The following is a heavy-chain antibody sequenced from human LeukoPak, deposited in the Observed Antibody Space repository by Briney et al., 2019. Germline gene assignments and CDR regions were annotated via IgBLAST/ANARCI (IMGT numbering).Heavy chain of an antibody. V-gene: IGHV3-23*01. D-gene: IGHD3-22*01. Sequence: GGSLRLSCAASGFTFSSYAMSWVRQAPGKGLEWVSAISGSGGSTYYADSVKGRFTISRDNSKNTLYLQMNSLRAEDTAVYYCALLSLGASRGTRDAFDIWGQGTMVTVSS. CDR3: ALLSLGASRGTRDAFDI. CDR1: GFTFSSYA. CDR2: ISGSGGST. J-gene: IGHJ3*02.